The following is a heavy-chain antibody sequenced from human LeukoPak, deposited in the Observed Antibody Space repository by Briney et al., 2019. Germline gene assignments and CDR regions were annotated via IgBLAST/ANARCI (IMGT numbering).Heavy chain of an antibody. J-gene: IGHJ4*02. CDR1: GYTFTGYY. V-gene: IGHV1-2*06. CDR2: INPNSGGT. Sequence: ASVKVSCXASGYTFTGYYMHWVRQAPGQGLEWMGRINPNSGGTNYAQKFQGRVTMTRDTSISTPYMELSRLRSDDTAVYYCARVGRYCSGGSCYWLLDFDYWGQGTLVTVSS. D-gene: IGHD2-15*01. CDR3: ARVGRYCSGGSCYWLLDFDY.